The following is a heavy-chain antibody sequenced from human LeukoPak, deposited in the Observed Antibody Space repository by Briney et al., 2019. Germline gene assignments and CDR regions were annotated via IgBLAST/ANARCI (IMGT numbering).Heavy chain of an antibody. CDR3: ARDRFFYSSGWYYFDY. CDR2: INHSGST. J-gene: IGHJ4*02. CDR1: GGSFSGYY. V-gene: IGHV4-34*01. D-gene: IGHD6-19*01. Sequence: SETLSLTCAVYGGSFSGYYWSWIRQPPGKGLEWIGEINHSGSTNYNPSLKSRVTISVDTSKNQFSLQLNSVTPEDTAVYYCARDRFFYSSGWYYFDYWGQGTLVTVSS.